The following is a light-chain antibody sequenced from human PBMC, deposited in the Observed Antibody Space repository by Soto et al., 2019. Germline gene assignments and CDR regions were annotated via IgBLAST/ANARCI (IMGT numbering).Light chain of an antibody. CDR2: GAS. Sequence: EIVMTQSPATLSVSPGERATLSCRASQSVASNLAWYQQKPGQAPRLLIYGASTRATGIPARFSGSGSGTEFTLTISSLQSEDFAVYYCQQYDIWPPWTFGHGTKVEI. CDR3: QQYDIWPPWT. CDR1: QSVASN. J-gene: IGKJ1*01. V-gene: IGKV3D-15*01.